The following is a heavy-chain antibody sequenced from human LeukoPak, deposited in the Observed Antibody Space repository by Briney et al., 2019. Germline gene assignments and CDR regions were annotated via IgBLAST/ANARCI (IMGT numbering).Heavy chain of an antibody. D-gene: IGHD2-15*01. Sequence: SETLSLTCTVSGGSISSGGYYWSWIRQPPGKGLEWIGYIYHSGSTYYNPSLKSRVTISVDRSKNQFSLKLSSVTAADTAVYYCAREPVGAHWFDPWGQGTLVTVSS. CDR3: AREPVGAHWFDP. CDR1: GGSISSGGYY. J-gene: IGHJ5*02. V-gene: IGHV4-30-2*01. CDR2: IYHSGST.